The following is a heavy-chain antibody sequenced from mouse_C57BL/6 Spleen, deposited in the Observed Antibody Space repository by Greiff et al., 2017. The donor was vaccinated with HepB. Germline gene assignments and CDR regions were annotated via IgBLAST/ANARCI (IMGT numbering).Heavy chain of an antibody. Sequence: EVKVAESGPELVKPGASVKMSCKASGYTFTDYNMHWVKQSHGKSLEWIGYINPNNGGTSYNQKFKGKATLTVNKSSSTAYMELRSLTSEDSAVYYCASSYYSNYVRYFDVWGTGTTVTVSS. V-gene: IGHV1-22*01. CDR2: INPNNGGT. CDR3: ASSYYSNYVRYFDV. D-gene: IGHD2-5*01. CDR1: GYTFTDYN. J-gene: IGHJ1*03.